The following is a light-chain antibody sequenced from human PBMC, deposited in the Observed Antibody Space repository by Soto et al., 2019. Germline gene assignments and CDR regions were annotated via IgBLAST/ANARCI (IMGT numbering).Light chain of an antibody. CDR3: QQYNSWQT. V-gene: IGKV3-15*01. CDR2: GAS. Sequence: EIVMTQSPATLSVSPGERATLSCRASQSVSSSLAWYQQRPGQAPRLLIYGASTRATGIPARFSGSGSGTEFTLTISSLQSEDFAIYYCQQYNSWQTFGQGTKVEIK. CDR1: QSVSSS. J-gene: IGKJ1*01.